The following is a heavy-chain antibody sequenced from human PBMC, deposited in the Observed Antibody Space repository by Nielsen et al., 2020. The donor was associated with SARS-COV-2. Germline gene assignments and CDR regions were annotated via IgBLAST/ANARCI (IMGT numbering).Heavy chain of an antibody. D-gene: IGHD5-24*01. V-gene: IGHV4-61*08. CDR2: IFYRGNT. Sequence: SETLSLTCTVSGGSISGGANYWSWIRQPPGKGLEWIGYIFYRGNTNYKPSLKSRVTISVDTSKNQFSLKVNSVTAADTAVYYCVRIDMATISVDYWGRGTLVTVSS. J-gene: IGHJ4*02. CDR1: GGSISGGANY. CDR3: VRIDMATISVDY.